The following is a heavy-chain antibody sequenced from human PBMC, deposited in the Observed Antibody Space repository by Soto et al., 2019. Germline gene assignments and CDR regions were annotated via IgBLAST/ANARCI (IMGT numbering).Heavy chain of an antibody. V-gene: IGHV1-69*13. Sequence: SVKVSCKASGRTFSSYAISWVRQAPGQGLEWMGGIIPIFGTANYAQKFQGRVTITADESTSTAYMELSSLRSEDTAVYYCARGTGEVVAATHYYYYGMDVWGQGTTVTVSS. J-gene: IGHJ6*02. D-gene: IGHD2-15*01. CDR1: GRTFSSYA. CDR3: ARGTGEVVAATHYYYYGMDV. CDR2: IIPIFGTA.